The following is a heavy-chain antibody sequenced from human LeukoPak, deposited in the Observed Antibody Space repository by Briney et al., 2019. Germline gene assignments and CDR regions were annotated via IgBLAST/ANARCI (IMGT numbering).Heavy chain of an antibody. V-gene: IGHV3-66*01. CDR1: GLTVSSNY. CDR3: ARDAAITYYYDSSGYYFDY. J-gene: IGHJ4*02. CDR2: TYTGGST. Sequence: GGSLRLSCEASGLTVSSNYINWVRQAPGKGLEWVSVTYTGGSTYYADSVKGRFTISRDNSKNTLYLQMNSLRAEDTAVYYCARDAAITYYYDSSGYYFDYWGQGTLVTVSS. D-gene: IGHD3-22*01.